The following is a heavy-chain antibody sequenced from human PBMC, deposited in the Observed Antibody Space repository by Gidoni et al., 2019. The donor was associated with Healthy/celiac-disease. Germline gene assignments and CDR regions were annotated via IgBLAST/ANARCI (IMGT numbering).Heavy chain of an antibody. CDR2: IYPGDSDT. Sequence: EVQLVQSGAEVKKPGESLKISCKGSGYSFTSYWIGWVRQMPGKGLEWMGIIYPGDSDTRYSPSFQGQVTISADKSISTAYLQWSSLKASDTAMYYCARHGPIGSWQHPYNWFDPWGQGTLVTVSS. D-gene: IGHD6-13*01. V-gene: IGHV5-51*01. J-gene: IGHJ5*02. CDR3: ARHGPIGSWQHPYNWFDP. CDR1: GYSFTSYW.